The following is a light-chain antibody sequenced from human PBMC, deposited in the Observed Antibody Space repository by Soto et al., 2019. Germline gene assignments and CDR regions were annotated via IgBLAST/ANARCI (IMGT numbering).Light chain of an antibody. V-gene: IGLV1-47*01. CDR1: SSNIGSNY. Sequence: QSVLTQPPSASGTPGQRVTISCSGSSSNIGSNYVYWYQQLPGTAPKLLIYRNNQRPSGVPDRFSGSKSGTSASLAISGLRSEDEADYYCAAWYDSLRGVVFGGGTKVTAL. CDR3: AAWYDSLRGVV. CDR2: RNN. J-gene: IGLJ3*02.